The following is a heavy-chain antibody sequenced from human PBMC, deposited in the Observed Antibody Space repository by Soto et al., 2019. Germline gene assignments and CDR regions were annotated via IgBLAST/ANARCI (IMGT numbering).Heavy chain of an antibody. Sequence: TSETLCLTCTVSGGSISRGAYYWSWIRQLPGKGLEWIGYVYHTGNTDYNPSLKSRVSISVDTSKNQFSMDLRYVTAADTAVYYCAVDTTIEGPNWFDPWGQGTLVTVSS. CDR1: GGSISRGAYY. CDR3: AVDTTIEGPNWFDP. CDR2: VYHTGNT. V-gene: IGHV4-31*03. J-gene: IGHJ5*02. D-gene: IGHD5-18*01.